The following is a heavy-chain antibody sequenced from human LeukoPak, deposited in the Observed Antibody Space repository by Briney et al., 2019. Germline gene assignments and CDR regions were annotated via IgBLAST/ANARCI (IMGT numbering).Heavy chain of an antibody. D-gene: IGHD6-6*01. J-gene: IGHJ6*02. V-gene: IGHV3-23*01. CDR2: FSHGGADT. Sequence: PGGSLRLSCEASGFMFVSYAMSWVRQAPGKGLEWVSTFSHGGADTFYADSVKGRFTISTDNSRNTLYLQMNSLKTEDTAVYYCTTDREKSWQLQTYYYGMDVWGQGTTVTVSS. CDR1: GFMFVSYA. CDR3: TTDREKSWQLQTYYYGMDV.